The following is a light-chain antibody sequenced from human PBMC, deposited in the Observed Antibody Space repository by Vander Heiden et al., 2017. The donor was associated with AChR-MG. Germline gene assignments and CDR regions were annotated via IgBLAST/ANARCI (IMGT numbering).Light chain of an antibody. CDR2: EFT. CDR3: SSYTSTSTVVL. CDR1: RSDVGTYNC. J-gene: IGLJ3*02. Sequence: QSALTQPASVSGSPGPSITISCAGTRSDVGTYNCFHWYQQHPSKAPKLRIYEFTTRASGVSSRFPASKSGNTASLTISGLQAEDEADDYCSSYTSTSTVVLFGGGTKLTV. V-gene: IGLV2-14*01.